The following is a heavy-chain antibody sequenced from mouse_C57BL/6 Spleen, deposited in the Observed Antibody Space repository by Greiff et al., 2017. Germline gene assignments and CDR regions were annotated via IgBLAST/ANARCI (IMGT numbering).Heavy chain of an antibody. CDR1: GYAFSSYW. Sequence: QVQLQQPGAELVKPGASVKVSCKASGYAFSSYWMNWVKQRPGKGLEWIGQIYPGDGDTNYNGKFKGKATLTADKSSSTAYMQLSSLTSEDSAVYFCARHCSSRGFDYWGQGTTLTVSS. J-gene: IGHJ2*01. CDR3: ARHCSSRGFDY. CDR2: IYPGDGDT. V-gene: IGHV1-80*01. D-gene: IGHD1-1*01.